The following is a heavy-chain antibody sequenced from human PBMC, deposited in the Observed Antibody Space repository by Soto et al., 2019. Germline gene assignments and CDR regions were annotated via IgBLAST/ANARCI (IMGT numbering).Heavy chain of an antibody. CDR3: VRDRSFALLEWSPSDSYGMDV. CDR2: ISTSNGYT. CDR1: GYSFSTYG. V-gene: IGHV1-18*01. J-gene: IGHJ6*02. D-gene: IGHD3-3*01. Sequence: QVQLVQSAGEVKEPGASLKVACKASGYSFSTYGISWVRQAPGQGLEWMGWISTSNGYTNYAQKFQGRVSMTTDTSTNTAYMEVRSLRSDDTAFYFCVRDRSFALLEWSPSDSYGMDVWGQGPSVTVSS.